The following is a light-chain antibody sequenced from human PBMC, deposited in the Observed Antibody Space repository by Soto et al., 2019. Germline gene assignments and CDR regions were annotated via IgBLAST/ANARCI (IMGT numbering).Light chain of an antibody. V-gene: IGKV1-27*01. J-gene: IGKJ4*01. CDR3: QKYNSAPLT. Sequence: DIQMTQSPSSLSASLGDRVTITCRASQGIGVYLAWFQQKPGKVPKLLIYAASALQSGVPSRFSGSGSGTDFTLTISSLHPEVIATYYCQKYNSAPLTFGGGTRVEIK. CDR2: AAS. CDR1: QGIGVY.